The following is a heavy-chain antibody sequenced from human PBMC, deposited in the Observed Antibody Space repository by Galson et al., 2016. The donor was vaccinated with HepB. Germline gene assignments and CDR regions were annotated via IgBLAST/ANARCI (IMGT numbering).Heavy chain of an antibody. Sequence: SLRLSCAASGFTFSSFGMHWVRQAPGKGLEWVAVISFDGTNKYYGDSVKGRFTISRDIATSSLSLQMNSLRVEDTAVYYCAREGTNIAVAATAFDYWGQGTLVTVSS. CDR2: ISFDGTNK. D-gene: IGHD6-19*01. CDR3: AREGTNIAVAATAFDY. V-gene: IGHV3-33*08. CDR1: GFTFSSFG. J-gene: IGHJ4*02.